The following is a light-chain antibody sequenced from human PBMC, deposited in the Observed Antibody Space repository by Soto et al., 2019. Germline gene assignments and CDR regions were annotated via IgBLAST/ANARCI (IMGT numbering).Light chain of an antibody. V-gene: IGLV2-23*02. Sequence: QSALTQPASVSGSPGQSITISCTGTNSDVGNYDLVSWYQWGPGKAPKLIIYEVTKWPSGVSNRFSGSKSGNTASLTISGLQAEDEGDYYCCSYAGSFTHWVFGGGTQLTVL. J-gene: IGLJ3*02. CDR2: EVT. CDR1: NSDVGNYDL. CDR3: CSYAGSFTHWV.